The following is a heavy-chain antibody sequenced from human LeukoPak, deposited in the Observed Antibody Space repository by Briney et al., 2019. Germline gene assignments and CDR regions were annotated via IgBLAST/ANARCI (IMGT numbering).Heavy chain of an antibody. J-gene: IGHJ4*02. Sequence: PSETLSLTCTVSGGSISSSSYYWGWIRQPPGKGLEWIGSIYYSGSTYYNPSLKSRVTISVDTSKNQFSLKLSSVTAADTAVYYCARGLKTRSFSDYWGQGTLVTVSS. D-gene: IGHD2-15*01. CDR1: GGSISSSSYY. CDR3: ARGLKTRSFSDY. V-gene: IGHV4-39*01. CDR2: IYYSGST.